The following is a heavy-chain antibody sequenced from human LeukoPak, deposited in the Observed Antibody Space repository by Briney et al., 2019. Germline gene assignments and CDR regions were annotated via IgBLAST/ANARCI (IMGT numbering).Heavy chain of an antibody. CDR2: INHSGST. D-gene: IGHD3-22*01. CDR3: ARGFKADYYDSSGYYPVDAFDI. J-gene: IGHJ3*02. CDR1: GGSFSGYY. Sequence: SETLSLTCAVYGGSFSGYYWSWIRQPPGKGLEWIGEINHSGSTNYNPSLKSRVTISVDTSKNQFSLKLSSVTAADTAVYYYARGFKADYYDSSGYYPVDAFDIWDQGTMVTVSS. V-gene: IGHV4-34*01.